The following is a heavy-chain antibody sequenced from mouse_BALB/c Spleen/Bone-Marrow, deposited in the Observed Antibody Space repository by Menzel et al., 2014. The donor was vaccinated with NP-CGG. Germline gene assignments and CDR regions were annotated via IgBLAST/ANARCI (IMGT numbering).Heavy chain of an antibody. Sequence: QVQLQQPGAELAKPGASVKMSCKASGYTFTSYWMHWVKQRPGQGLEWIGYINPSTGYTEYNQKFKDKATLTADKSSSTAYMQLSSLTSEDSAVYYCARYYGYDGFAYWGQGTLVTVSA. CDR2: INPSTGYT. J-gene: IGHJ3*01. CDR3: ARYYGYDGFAY. D-gene: IGHD2-14*01. V-gene: IGHV1-7*01. CDR1: GYTFTSYW.